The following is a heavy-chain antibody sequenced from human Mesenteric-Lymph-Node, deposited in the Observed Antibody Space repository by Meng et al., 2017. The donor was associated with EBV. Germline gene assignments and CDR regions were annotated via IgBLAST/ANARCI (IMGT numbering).Heavy chain of an antibody. CDR2: TYHSGSS. D-gene: IGHD3-10*01. V-gene: IGHV4-4*02. J-gene: IGHJ4*02. CDR3: ARGLGGSGKYHFDF. CDR1: GGSIYESHW. Sequence: QVPPQESGPGLVKPSGTLSLTCAVSGGSIYESHWWSWVRQPPGKGLEWIGETYHSGSSNYSPSLKSRVSMSVDNSKNQFSLTLHSVTAADTAVYYCARGLGGSGKYHFDFWGPGILVTVSS.